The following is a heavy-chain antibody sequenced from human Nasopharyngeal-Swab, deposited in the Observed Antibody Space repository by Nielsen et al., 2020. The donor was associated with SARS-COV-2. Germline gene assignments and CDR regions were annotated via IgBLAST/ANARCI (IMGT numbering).Heavy chain of an antibody. CDR1: GFTFSDYY. J-gene: IGHJ4*02. Sequence: GESLKISCVASGFTFSDYYMSWIRQAPGKGLEWVSYISSSGSTIYYADSVKGRFTISRDNAKNSLYLQMNSLRAEDTAVYYCATSMVRGVITFYFDYWGQGTLVTVSS. V-gene: IGHV3-11*04. CDR2: ISSSGSTI. D-gene: IGHD3-10*01. CDR3: ATSMVRGVITFYFDY.